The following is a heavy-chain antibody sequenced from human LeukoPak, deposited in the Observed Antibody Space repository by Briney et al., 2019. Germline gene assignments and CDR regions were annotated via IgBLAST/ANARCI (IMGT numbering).Heavy chain of an antibody. V-gene: IGHV1-69*13. J-gene: IGHJ4*02. CDR1: GGTFNSYA. CDR2: IIPIFGTA. CDR3: ARAPNFYDSSGYLLSLDY. D-gene: IGHD3-22*01. Sequence: SVKVSCKASGGTFNSYAISWVRQAPRQGLEWMGGIIPIFGTANYAQKFQGRVTITADESTSTAYMDLTSLRSEDTAVYYCARAPNFYDSSGYLLSLDYWGQGTLVSVSS.